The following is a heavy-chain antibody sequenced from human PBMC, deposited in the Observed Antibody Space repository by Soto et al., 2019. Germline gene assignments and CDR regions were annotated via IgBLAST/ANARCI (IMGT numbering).Heavy chain of an antibody. CDR2: ISYDGTDK. J-gene: IGHJ4*02. Sequence: GGSLRLSCAASGFSFSNYGMHWVRQAPGKGLEWVAFISYDGTDKYYADSVKGRFTISRDNSKNTLYLQMSSLRPEDTAVYYCAEDWQWELLCYYFDYWGQGTLVTVSS. CDR3: AEDWQWELLCYYFDY. D-gene: IGHD1-26*01. V-gene: IGHV3-30*18. CDR1: GFSFSNYG.